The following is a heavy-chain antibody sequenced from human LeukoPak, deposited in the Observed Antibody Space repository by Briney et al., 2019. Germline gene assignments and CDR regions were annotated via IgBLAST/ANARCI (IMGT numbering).Heavy chain of an antibody. CDR3: ARGPSFYDFWSGYYSFRFDY. CDR2: IKQGGSEK. J-gene: IGHJ4*02. Sequence: PGGSLRLSCAASGFTFSSYWMSWVRQAPGKGLEWVANIKQGGSEKYYVDSVEGRFTISRDNAKNSLYLQMNSLRAEDTAVYYCARGPSFYDFWSGYYSFRFDYWGQGTLVTVSS. D-gene: IGHD3-3*01. CDR1: GFTFSSYW. V-gene: IGHV3-7*01.